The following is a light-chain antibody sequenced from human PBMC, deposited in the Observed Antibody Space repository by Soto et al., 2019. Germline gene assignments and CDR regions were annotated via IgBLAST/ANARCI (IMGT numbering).Light chain of an antibody. CDR1: QSVTSY. CDR2: DAS. CDR3: QQRSEWPLCT. Sequence: EIVLTQSPATLSLSPGERATLSCRASQSVTSYLAWYQQKPGQAPRLLIYDASTRATGIPARFAGSGSGTDFTLTISSLEPEDFAVYFCQQRSEWPLCTFGQGTKVDIK. V-gene: IGKV3-11*01. J-gene: IGKJ2*02.